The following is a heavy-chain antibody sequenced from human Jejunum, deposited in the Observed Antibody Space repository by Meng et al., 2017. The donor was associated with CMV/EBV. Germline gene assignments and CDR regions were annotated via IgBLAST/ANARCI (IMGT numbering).Heavy chain of an antibody. CDR1: RYS. V-gene: IGHV3-21*01. CDR2: ISGSSDHI. CDR3: ARYCSSTSCYDYYYNMDV. Sequence: RYSMNWVRKAPGKGLEWVSSISGSSDHIYYADSVRGRFTISRDNAKNSLYLQMNSLRAEDTAVYYCARYCSSTSCYDYYYNMDVWGQGTTVTVSS. D-gene: IGHD2-2*01. J-gene: IGHJ6*02.